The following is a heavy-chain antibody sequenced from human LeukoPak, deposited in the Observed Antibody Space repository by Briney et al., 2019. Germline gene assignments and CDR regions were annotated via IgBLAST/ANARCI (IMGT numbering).Heavy chain of an antibody. CDR2: IIPILGIA. V-gene: IGHV1-69*04. Sequence: SVKVSCKASGGTFSSYAISWVRQAPGQGLEWMGRIIPILGIANYAQKFQGRVTITADKSTSTAYMELSSLRSEDTAVYYCARDQPWELEDYYYGMDVWGQGTTVTVSS. J-gene: IGHJ6*02. D-gene: IGHD1-26*01. CDR3: ARDQPWELEDYYYGMDV. CDR1: GGTFSSYA.